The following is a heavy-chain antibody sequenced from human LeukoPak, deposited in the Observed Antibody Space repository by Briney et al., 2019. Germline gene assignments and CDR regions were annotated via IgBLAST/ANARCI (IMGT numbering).Heavy chain of an antibody. J-gene: IGHJ4*02. CDR3: ARDMVGAYYFDY. D-gene: IGHD1-26*01. Sequence: SETLSLTCAVYGGSFSGYYWSWIRQPPGKGLEWIGEINHSGSTNYNPSLKSRVTISVDTSKNQFSLKLSSVTAADTAVYYCARDMVGAYYFDYRGQGTLVTVSS. V-gene: IGHV4-34*01. CDR2: INHSGST. CDR1: GGSFSGYY.